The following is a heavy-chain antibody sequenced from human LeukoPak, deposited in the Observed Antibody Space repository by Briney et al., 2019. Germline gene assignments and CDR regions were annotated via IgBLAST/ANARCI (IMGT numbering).Heavy chain of an antibody. J-gene: IGHJ4*02. CDR3: AKGLTYYDILTGFDY. Sequence: GSSLRLSCAASGFTLDEYAMHWVRQAPGKGLEWVSGISWNSGSIGYADSVKGRFTISRDNAKNSLYLQMNSLRAEDMALYYCAKGLTYYDILTGFDYWGQGTLVTVSS. D-gene: IGHD3-9*01. V-gene: IGHV3-9*03. CDR1: GFTLDEYA. CDR2: ISWNSGSI.